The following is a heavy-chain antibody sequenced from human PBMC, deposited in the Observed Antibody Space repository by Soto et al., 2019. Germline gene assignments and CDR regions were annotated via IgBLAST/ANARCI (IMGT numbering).Heavy chain of an antibody. CDR3: AKEVWGLYTFGRPLDN. CDR1: GFNFSKFG. CDR2: IWYDGSQK. J-gene: IGHJ4*01. V-gene: IGHV3-33*06. D-gene: IGHD1-26*01. Sequence: GGSLRLSCAAPGFNFSKFGMYWVRQAPGKGLEWVAVIWYDGSQKYYADSVKGRFTISRDNSNNTLYLQMNSLRAEDTAVYYCAKEVWGLYTFGRPLDNWGHGTLVTVSS.